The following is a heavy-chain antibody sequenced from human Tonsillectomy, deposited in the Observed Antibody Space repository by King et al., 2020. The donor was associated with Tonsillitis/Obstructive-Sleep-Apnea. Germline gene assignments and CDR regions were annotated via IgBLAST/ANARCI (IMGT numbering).Heavy chain of an antibody. CDR3: TTPHAVTLDGFDI. Sequence: VQLVESGGGLVKPGGSLRLSCAASGFTFNNAWMSWVRQAPGKGLEWVGHIKSKTDGGTADYAAPVKGRFTISRDDAKNTLYLQMNSLTTEDTGVYYCTTPHAVTLDGFDIWGQGTMVTVSS. D-gene: IGHD4-17*01. J-gene: IGHJ3*02. V-gene: IGHV3-15*01. CDR2: IKSKTDGGTA. CDR1: GFTFNNAW.